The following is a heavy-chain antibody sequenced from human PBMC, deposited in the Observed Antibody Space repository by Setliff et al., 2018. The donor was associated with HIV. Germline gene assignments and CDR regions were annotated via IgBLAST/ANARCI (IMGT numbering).Heavy chain of an antibody. J-gene: IGHJ4*02. V-gene: IGHV3-11*03. Sequence: GGSLRLSCAASGFTFSNYWMHWVRQAPGKGLEWVSYISSSSSYTNYADSVKGRFTISRDNAKNSLYLQMNSLRAEDTAVYYCTTIVGFCSSTRCYSDYWGQGTLVTVSS. CDR1: GFTFSNYW. CDR2: ISSSSSYT. CDR3: TTIVGFCSSTRCYSDY. D-gene: IGHD2-2*01.